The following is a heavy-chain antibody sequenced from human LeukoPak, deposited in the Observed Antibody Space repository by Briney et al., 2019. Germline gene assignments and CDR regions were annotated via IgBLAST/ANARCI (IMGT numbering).Heavy chain of an antibody. CDR3: AREDKGWYNVDY. Sequence: GGSLRLSCAASGFALSIYWMHWVRQAPWKGLVWVSRINSDGSSITYADSVKGRFTISRDNAKNTLYLQMNSLRAEDTAIYYCAREDKGWYNVDYWGQGTLVTVSS. J-gene: IGHJ4*02. V-gene: IGHV3-74*01. CDR1: GFALSIYW. D-gene: IGHD6-19*01. CDR2: INSDGSSI.